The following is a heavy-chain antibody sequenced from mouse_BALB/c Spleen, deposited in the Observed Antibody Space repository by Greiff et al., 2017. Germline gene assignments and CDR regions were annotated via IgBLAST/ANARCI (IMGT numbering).Heavy chain of an antibody. CDR1: GYTFTSYD. CDR3: SRLVPTYAMDY. Sequence: VQLQQSGAELVKPGASVKLSCKASGYTFTSYDIHWVRQRPEQGLEWIGRIFPGDGSTKYNEKFKGKATLTTDKSSSTAYMQLSRLTSEDSAVYFCSRLVPTYAMDYWGQGTSVTVSA. D-gene: IGHD5-1*01. J-gene: IGHJ4*01. V-gene: IGHV1S56*01. CDR2: IFPGDGST.